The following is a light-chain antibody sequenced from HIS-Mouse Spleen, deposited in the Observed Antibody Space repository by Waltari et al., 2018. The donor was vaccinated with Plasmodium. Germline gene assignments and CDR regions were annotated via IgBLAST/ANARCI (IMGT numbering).Light chain of an antibody. J-gene: IGLJ3*02. CDR3: YSTDSSGNHRV. CDR1: ALPKKY. V-gene: IGLV3-10*01. Sequence: SYELTQPPSVSVSPGQTARITCSGDALPKKYAYWYQPKSGQAPVLVIYEDSKRPSGISERFCGSSSGTMANLTISGAQVEDEADYYCYSTDSSGNHRVFGGGTKLTVL. CDR2: EDS.